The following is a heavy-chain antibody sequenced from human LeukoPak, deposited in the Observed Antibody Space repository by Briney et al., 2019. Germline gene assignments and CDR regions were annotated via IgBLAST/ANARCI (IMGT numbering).Heavy chain of an antibody. V-gene: IGHV4-28*05. CDR3: ARKSDAKSYYPD. J-gene: IGHJ4*02. Sequence: PSETLSLTCSVSGSSIASRNWWGWIRPPPGKGLEWIGYIYYTGSIYYNPSLKSRVTMSVDTSKNQFSLRLSSVTAVDTAVHYCARKSDAKSYYPDWGQGTLVTVSS. D-gene: IGHD3-10*01. CDR2: IYYTGSI. CDR1: GSSIASRNW.